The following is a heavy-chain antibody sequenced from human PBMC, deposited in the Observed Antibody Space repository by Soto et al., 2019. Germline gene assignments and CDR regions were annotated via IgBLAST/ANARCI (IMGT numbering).Heavy chain of an antibody. Sequence: QLQLQESGPGLVKSSETLSLTCTVSGGSISSRSYHWGWISQPPGKGLEWIGSFYYSGTTYYDPSLKSRVTVSVHTSKNQFSLRLNSVAATDTAFYRVSRVGATPPRFWGQGTLVIVSS. CDR3: SRVGATPPRF. CDR1: GGSISSRSYH. V-gene: IGHV4-39*01. D-gene: IGHD1-26*01. CDR2: FYYSGTT. J-gene: IGHJ4*02.